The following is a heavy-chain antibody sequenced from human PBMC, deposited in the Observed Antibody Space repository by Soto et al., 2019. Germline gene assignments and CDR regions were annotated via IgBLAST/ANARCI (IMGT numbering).Heavy chain of an antibody. CDR1: GFPFNNYA. V-gene: IGHV3-23*01. J-gene: IGHJ6*02. Sequence: GSLILACAVSGFPFNNYAINWVRQGPGKGLEWVAASTGPGGSTYNEDSVKGRFTVSRDNSKKTVYLQLDGLRDEDTAVYYCGKGHSDYQGDYKYYGMDIWGQGTTVTVYS. CDR2: STGPGGST. D-gene: IGHD4-4*01. CDR3: GKGHSDYQGDYKYYGMDI.